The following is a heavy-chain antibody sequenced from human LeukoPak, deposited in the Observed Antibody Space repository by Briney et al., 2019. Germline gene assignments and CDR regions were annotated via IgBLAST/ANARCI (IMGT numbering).Heavy chain of an antibody. D-gene: IGHD4-17*01. CDR2: IYTSGST. J-gene: IGHJ4*02. CDR1: GGSISSGSYY. V-gene: IGHV4-61*02. CDR3: ARGISGDSALDY. Sequence: PSETLSLTCTVSGGSISSGSYYWSWIRQPAGKGLEWIGRIYTSGSTNYNPSLKSRVTISVDTSKNQFSLKLSSVTAADTAVYYCARGISGDSALDYWGQGTLVTVSS.